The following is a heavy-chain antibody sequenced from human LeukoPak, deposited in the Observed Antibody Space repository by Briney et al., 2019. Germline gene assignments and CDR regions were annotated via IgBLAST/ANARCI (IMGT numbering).Heavy chain of an antibody. D-gene: IGHD5-18*01. CDR3: AKDRAGVYSYGYFDY. V-gene: IGHV3-53*01. CDR1: GFTVSSNY. J-gene: IGHJ4*02. CDR2: IYSGGST. Sequence: PGGSLRLSCAAPGFTVSSNYMSWVRQAPGKGLEWVSVIYSGGSTYYADSVKGRFTISRDNSKNTLYLQMNSLRAEDTAVYYCAKDRAGVYSYGYFDYWGQGTLVTVSS.